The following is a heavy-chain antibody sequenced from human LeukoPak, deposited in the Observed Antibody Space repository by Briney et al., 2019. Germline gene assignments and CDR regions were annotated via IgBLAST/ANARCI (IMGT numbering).Heavy chain of an antibody. CDR2: IRSSGTTI. D-gene: IGHD6-19*01. Sequence: GSLRLSCVASGFTFSDYYMSWIRQAPGKGLEWVSYIRSSGTTIHYADSAKGRFTISRDNAKNSLYLQMNSLRAEDTAVYYCARDRGAVTDVFDYWGQGTLVTVSS. J-gene: IGHJ4*02. V-gene: IGHV3-11*04. CDR3: ARDRGAVTDVFDY. CDR1: GFTFSDYY.